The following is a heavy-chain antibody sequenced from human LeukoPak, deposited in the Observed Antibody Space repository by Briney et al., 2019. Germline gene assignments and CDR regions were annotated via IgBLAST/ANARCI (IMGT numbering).Heavy chain of an antibody. CDR1: GYTFTGYY. J-gene: IGHJ3*02. Sequence: ASVKVSCKASGYTFTGYYMHWVRQAPGQGLEWMGWINPNSGGTNYAQKFQGRVTMTRDTSISTAYMELSRLRSDDTAVYYCARGRGRVAGTVKINDAFDIWGQGTMVTVSS. CDR3: ARGRGRVAGTVKINDAFDI. D-gene: IGHD6-19*01. CDR2: INPNSGGT. V-gene: IGHV1-2*02.